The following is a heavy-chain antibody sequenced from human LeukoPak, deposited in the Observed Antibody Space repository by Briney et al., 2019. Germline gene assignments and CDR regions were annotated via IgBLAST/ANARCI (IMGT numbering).Heavy chain of an antibody. D-gene: IGHD3-22*01. V-gene: IGHV1-2*02. CDR1: GYTFTGDY. CDR3: AREWLLQTLEDCGMDC. CDR2: INPNSGGT. Sequence: ASVKVSCKASGYTFTGDYMHWVRQAPGQGLEWMGWINPNSGGTNYAQKFQGRVTMTRDTSISTAYMELSRLRSDDTAVYYCAREWLLQTLEDCGMDCWGQVSTVAVSS. J-gene: IGHJ6*01.